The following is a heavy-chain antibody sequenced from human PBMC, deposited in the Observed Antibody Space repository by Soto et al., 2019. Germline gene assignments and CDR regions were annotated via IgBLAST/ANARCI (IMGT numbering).Heavy chain of an antibody. CDR3: TADLPTPTTQVDH. CDR1: GFTFSSFG. V-gene: IGHV3-15*07. J-gene: IGHJ4*02. D-gene: IGHD1-7*01. Sequence: GGSLRLSCAVSGFTFSSFGMNWVRQAPGKGLEWVGRVKSKVDGGTIDYAAPVKGRFTISRDDSKDTVYLQMNSLKTEDTAFYYCTADLPTPTTQVDHWGQGTVVTVSS. CDR2: VKSKVDGGTI.